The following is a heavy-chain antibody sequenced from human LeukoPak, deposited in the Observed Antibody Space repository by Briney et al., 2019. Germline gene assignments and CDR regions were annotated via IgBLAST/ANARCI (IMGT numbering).Heavy chain of an antibody. V-gene: IGHV1-46*01. D-gene: IGHD6-19*01. Sequence: ASVKVSCKASGYTFTIYYMHWVRQAPGQGLEWMGIINPSGGSTSYAQKFQGRVTMTRDMSTSTVYMELSSLRAEDTAVYYCARDPARVIAVTNFDYWGQGTLVTVSS. CDR1: GYTFTIYY. CDR2: INPSGGST. J-gene: IGHJ4*02. CDR3: ARDPARVIAVTNFDY.